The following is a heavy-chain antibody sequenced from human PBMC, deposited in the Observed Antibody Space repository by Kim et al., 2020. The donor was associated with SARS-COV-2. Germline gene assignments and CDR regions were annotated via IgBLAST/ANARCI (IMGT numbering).Heavy chain of an antibody. CDR3: ARQPGIAAP. J-gene: IGHJ5*02. Sequence: SETLSLTCTVSGGSISSSSYYWGWIRQPPGKGLEWIGSIYYSGSTYYNPSLKSRVTISVDTSKNQFSLKLSSVTAADTAVYYCARQPGIAAPWGQGTLVTVSS. CDR2: IYYSGST. V-gene: IGHV4-39*01. CDR1: GGSISSSSYY. D-gene: IGHD6-13*01.